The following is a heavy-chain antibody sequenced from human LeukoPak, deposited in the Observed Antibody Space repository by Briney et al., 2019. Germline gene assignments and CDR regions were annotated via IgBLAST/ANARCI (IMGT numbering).Heavy chain of an antibody. CDR1: GGSISSYY. J-gene: IGHJ5*02. V-gene: IGHV4-59*01. CDR2: IYYSGST. CDR3: ARESGTITMVRGVIDL. Sequence: SETLSLTCTVSGGSISSYYWSWIRQPPGKGLEWIGYIYYSGSTNYNPSLKSRVTISVDTSKNQFSLKLSSVTAADTAMYYCARESGTITMVRGVIDLWGQGTLVTVSS. D-gene: IGHD3-10*01.